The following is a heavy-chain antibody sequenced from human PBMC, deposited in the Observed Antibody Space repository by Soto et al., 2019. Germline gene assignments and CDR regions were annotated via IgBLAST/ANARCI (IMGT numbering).Heavy chain of an antibody. V-gene: IGHV4-34*01. CDR1: GGSFSGYY. CDR2: INHSGST. D-gene: IGHD3-10*01. J-gene: IGHJ6*03. Sequence: SETLSLTCAVYGGSFSGYYWSWIRQPPGKGLEWIGEINHSGSTNYNPSLKSRVTISVDTSKNQFSLKLSSVTAADTAVYYCARLYYYGSGSYQDYYYYYYMDVWGKGTTVTVSS. CDR3: ARLYYYGSGSYQDYYYYYYMDV.